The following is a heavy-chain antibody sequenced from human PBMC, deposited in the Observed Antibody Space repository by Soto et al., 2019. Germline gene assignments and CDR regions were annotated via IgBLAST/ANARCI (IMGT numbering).Heavy chain of an antibody. CDR3: ATARPFGESWVYWFDP. Sequence: PGESLKISCKGSGYSFTSYWIGWVRQMPGKGLEWMGIIYPGDSDTRYSPSFQGQVTISADKSISTAYLQWSSLKASDTAMYYCATARPFGESWVYWFDPWGQGTLVTVSS. CDR2: IYPGDSDT. D-gene: IGHD3-10*01. V-gene: IGHV5-51*01. J-gene: IGHJ5*02. CDR1: GYSFTSYW.